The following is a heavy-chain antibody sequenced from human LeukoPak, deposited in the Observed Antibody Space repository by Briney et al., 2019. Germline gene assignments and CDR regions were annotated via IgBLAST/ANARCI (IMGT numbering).Heavy chain of an antibody. CDR1: GLSFSSFA. CDR3: ARDALLWFGELLSGYYYMDV. J-gene: IGHJ6*03. Sequence: GGSLRLSCAASGLSFSSFAMSWVRQAPGKGLEWVSVIYSGGSTYYADSVKGRFTISRDNSKNTLYLQMNSLRAEDTAVYYCARDALLWFGELLSGYYYMDVWGKGTTVTVSS. CDR2: IYSGGST. V-gene: IGHV3-66*02. D-gene: IGHD3-10*01.